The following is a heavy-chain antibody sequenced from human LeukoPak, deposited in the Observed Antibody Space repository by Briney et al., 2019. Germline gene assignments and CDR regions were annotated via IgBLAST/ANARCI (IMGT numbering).Heavy chain of an antibody. CDR3: AGGYCSSTSCYPYYFDY. CDR2: ISSSSSYI. Sequence: GGSLRLSCAASGFTFSSYSMNWVRQAPGKGLEWVSSISSSSSYIYYADSVKGRFTISRDNAKNSLYLQMNSLRAEDTAVYHCAGGYCSSTSCYPYYFDYWGQGTLVTVSS. CDR1: GFTFSSYS. D-gene: IGHD2-2*01. V-gene: IGHV3-21*01. J-gene: IGHJ4*02.